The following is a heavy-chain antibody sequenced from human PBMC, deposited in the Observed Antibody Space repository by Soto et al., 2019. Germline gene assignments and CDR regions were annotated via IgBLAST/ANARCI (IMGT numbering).Heavy chain of an antibody. CDR3: ARGSAIVSSWYY. V-gene: IGHV4-34*01. J-gene: IGHJ4*02. D-gene: IGHD6-13*01. CDR2: INHSGST. CDR1: GGSFSGYY. Sequence: SETLSLTCAVYGGSFSGYYWSWIRQPPGKGLEWIGEINHSGSTNYNPSLKSRVTISVDTSKNQFSLKLSSVTAADTAVYYCARGSAIVSSWYYWGQGTLVTVSS.